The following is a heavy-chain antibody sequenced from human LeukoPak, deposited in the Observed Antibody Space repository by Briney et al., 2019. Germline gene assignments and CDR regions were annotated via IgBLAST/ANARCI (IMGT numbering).Heavy chain of an antibody. CDR1: GGSISSSSYY. Sequence: PSETLSLTCTVSGGSISSSSYYWGWIRQPPGKGREWIGSIYYSGSTYYNASLKSRVTISVDTSKNQFSLKLSSVTAADTAVFYCARQSGYSSSWRAPYYYDSSGYYGYWGQGTLVTVSS. J-gene: IGHJ4*02. V-gene: IGHV4-39*01. CDR3: ARQSGYSSSWRAPYYYDSSGYYGY. CDR2: IYYSGST. D-gene: IGHD3-22*01.